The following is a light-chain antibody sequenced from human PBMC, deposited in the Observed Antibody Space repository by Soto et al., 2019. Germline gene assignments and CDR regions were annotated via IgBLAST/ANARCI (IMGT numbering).Light chain of an antibody. Sequence: QSVLTQPASVSGSPGQSITISCTGTSSDIGHYNYVSWYQQHPGKAPKLMIYDVSNRPSGVSNRFSGSKSGNTASLTISGLQAEDEADYYCSSYTSSNTQVFGTGTKSPS. CDR3: SSYTSSNTQV. J-gene: IGLJ1*01. V-gene: IGLV2-14*03. CDR1: SSDIGHYNY. CDR2: DVS.